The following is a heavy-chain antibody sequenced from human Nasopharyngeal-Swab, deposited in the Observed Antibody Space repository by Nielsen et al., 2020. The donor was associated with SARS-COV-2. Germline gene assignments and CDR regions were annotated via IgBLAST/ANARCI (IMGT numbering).Heavy chain of an antibody. D-gene: IGHD3-22*01. V-gene: IGHV3-23*01. CDR2: ISGSGGST. J-gene: IGHJ4*02. CDR1: GFTFSSYA. CDR3: AKDPHYYDSSGHDY. Sequence: GGSLRLSCAASGFTFSSYAMSWVRQAPGKGLEWVSAISGSGGSTYCADSVKGRFTISRDNSKNTLYLQMNSLRAEDTAVYYCAKDPHYYDSSGHDYWGQGTLVTVSS.